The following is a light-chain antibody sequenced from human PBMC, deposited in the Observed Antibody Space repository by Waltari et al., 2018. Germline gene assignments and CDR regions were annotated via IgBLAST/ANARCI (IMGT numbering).Light chain of an antibody. CDR3: QQYNSYSPYT. CDR2: KAS. J-gene: IGKJ2*01. V-gene: IGKV1-5*03. CDR1: QSISSW. Sequence: DIQMTQSPSSLSASEGDRVTITCRASQSISSWLAWYQQQPGKAPKLLIYKASSLESGVPSMFSGSGSGTEFTLTISSLQPDDFATYYCQQYNSYSPYTFGQGTKLEIK.